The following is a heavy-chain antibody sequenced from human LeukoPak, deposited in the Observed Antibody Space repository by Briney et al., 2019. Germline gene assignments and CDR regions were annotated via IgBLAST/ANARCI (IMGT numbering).Heavy chain of an antibody. CDR3: AKSSIMFAAGRLGSIDF. CDR2: ISSSSSYI. V-gene: IGHV3-21*01. J-gene: IGHJ4*02. CDR1: GFTFSRYN. Sequence: GGSLRLSCAGSGFTFSRYNMNWVRQAPGKGLERVSSISSSSSYIYYADSVKGRFTISRDNAQNSLFLQMNSLRAEDTAVYYCAKSSIMFAAGRLGSIDFWGQGTLVTVSS. D-gene: IGHD6-25*01.